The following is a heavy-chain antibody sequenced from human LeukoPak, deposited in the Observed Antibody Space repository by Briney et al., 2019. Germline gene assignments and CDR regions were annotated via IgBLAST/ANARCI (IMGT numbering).Heavy chain of an antibody. Sequence: GESLKISCNGSGYSFTSYWIGWVRQMPEKGLEWMGIIYPGDSDTRYSPSFQGQVTISADKSISTAYLQCSSLKASDTAMYYCARHSGWDHWDYFDYWGQGTLVTVSS. CDR2: IYPGDSDT. D-gene: IGHD1-26*01. CDR3: ARHSGWDHWDYFDY. V-gene: IGHV5-51*01. CDR1: GYSFTSYW. J-gene: IGHJ4*02.